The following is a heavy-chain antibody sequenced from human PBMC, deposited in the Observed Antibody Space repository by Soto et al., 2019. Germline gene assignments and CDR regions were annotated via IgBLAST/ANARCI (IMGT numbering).Heavy chain of an antibody. CDR1: GFTVSSNY. CDR3: ARETVPPSYHYYDC. D-gene: IGHD2-2*01. J-gene: IGHJ4*02. V-gene: IGHV3-53*02. Sequence: EVQLVETGGGLIQPGGSLRLSCAASGFTVSSNYMSWVRQAPGRGLEWVSTIFSGGTTHYADSVKGRFTISRDSSKNTLYLQMNSRRAEDTAIYYCARETVPPSYHYYDCWGQGTLVTVSS. CDR2: IFSGGTT.